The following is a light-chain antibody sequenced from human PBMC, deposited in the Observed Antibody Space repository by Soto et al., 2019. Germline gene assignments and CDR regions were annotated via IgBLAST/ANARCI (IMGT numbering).Light chain of an antibody. CDR2: DVS. CDR1: SSDVGGYNY. Sequence: QSVLTQPRSVSGSPGQSVTISCTGTSSDVGGYNYVSWYQQHPGKAPKLMIYDVSKRPSGVPDRFSGSKSDNTASPTISGLQAEDEADYYCCSYAGSYSYVFGTGTKVTVL. V-gene: IGLV2-11*01. CDR3: CSYAGSYSYV. J-gene: IGLJ1*01.